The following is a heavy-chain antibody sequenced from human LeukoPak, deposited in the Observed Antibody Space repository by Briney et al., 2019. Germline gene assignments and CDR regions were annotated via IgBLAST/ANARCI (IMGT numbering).Heavy chain of an antibody. CDR2: ISSGGGGT. V-gene: IGHV3-23*01. CDR1: GFTFSSYA. J-gene: IGHJ4*02. D-gene: IGHD6-19*01. CDR3: ARGIAVAGLGGREDH. Sequence: GGSLRLSCAASGFTFSSYAMSWVRQAPGKGLEWVSAISSGGGGTYYADSVKGRFTISRDNSKNTLYLQMNSLRAEDTAVYYCARGIAVAGLGGREDHWGQGTLVTVSS.